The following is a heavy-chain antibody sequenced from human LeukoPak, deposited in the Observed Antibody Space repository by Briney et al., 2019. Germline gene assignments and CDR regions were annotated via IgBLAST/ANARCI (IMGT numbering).Heavy chain of an antibody. J-gene: IGHJ4*02. CDR2: INPNSGGT. V-gene: IGHV1-2*02. D-gene: IGHD2-21*02. CDR3: ARGGGDQDLPYDY. Sequence: ASVKVSCKASGYTFTGYYMHWVRQAPGQGLEWMGWINPNSGGTNYAQKFQGRVTMTRDTSISTAYMELSMLRSDDTAVYYCARGGGDQDLPYDYWGQGTLVTVSS. CDR1: GYTFTGYY.